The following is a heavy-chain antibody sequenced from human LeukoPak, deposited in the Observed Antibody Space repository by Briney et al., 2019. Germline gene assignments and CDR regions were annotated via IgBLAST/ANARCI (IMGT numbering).Heavy chain of an antibody. CDR1: STVSSYS. J-gene: IGHJ4*02. CDR3: ARALDSGWYVWSY. Sequence: GGSLRLSCAASSTVSSYSLNWVRQAPGKGLEWVSSITSSGSYTYYADSAKGRSTISRDNAKNSLYLQMNSLRADDTGVYYCARALDSGWYVWSYWGQGTLVTVSA. CDR2: ITSSGSYT. D-gene: IGHD6-19*01. V-gene: IGHV3-21*01.